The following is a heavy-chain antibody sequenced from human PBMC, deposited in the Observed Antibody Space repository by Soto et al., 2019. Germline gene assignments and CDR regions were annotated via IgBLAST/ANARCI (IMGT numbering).Heavy chain of an antibody. CDR2: INHGGRT. V-gene: IGHV4-34*02. CDR1: GEPFTDHF. CDR3: ARGRVTNYYYYGADV. D-gene: IGHD2-8*01. Sequence: QVQLQQWGAGLLKPSETLSLTCAVSGEPFTDHFCTWIRQAPGKGLEWIGEINHGGRTYFNPSLNSRVTLTVDTSKNQFSLVLVSLTAADTDVYYCARGRVTNYYYYGADVWGQGTTVTVSS. J-gene: IGHJ6*02.